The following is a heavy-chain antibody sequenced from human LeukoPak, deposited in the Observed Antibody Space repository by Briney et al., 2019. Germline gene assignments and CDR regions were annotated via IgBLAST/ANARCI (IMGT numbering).Heavy chain of an antibody. D-gene: IGHD6-13*01. CDR1: GYTFTSYG. V-gene: IGHV1-18*01. CDR3: ARAWKQQLTYYYYGMDV. J-gene: IGHJ6*02. Sequence: ASVKVSCKASGYTFTSYGISWVRQAPGQGLEWMGWISAYNGNTNYAQKLQGRVTMTTDTSTSTAYMELRSLRSDDTAVYYCARAWKQQLTYYYYGMDVWGQGTLVTVSS. CDR2: ISAYNGNT.